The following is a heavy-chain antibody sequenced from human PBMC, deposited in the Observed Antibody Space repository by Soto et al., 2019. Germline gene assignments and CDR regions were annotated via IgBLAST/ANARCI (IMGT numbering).Heavy chain of an antibody. CDR3: ARHRPNYYGSGSYDNWFDP. D-gene: IGHD3-10*01. CDR1: GGSISSSSYY. Sequence: SETLSLTCTVSGGSISSSSYYWGWIRQPPGKGLEWIGSIYYSGSTYYNPSLKSRVTISVDTSKNQFSLKLSSVTAADTAVYYCARHRPNYYGSGSYDNWFDPWGQGTLVTVSS. J-gene: IGHJ5*02. V-gene: IGHV4-39*01. CDR2: IYYSGST.